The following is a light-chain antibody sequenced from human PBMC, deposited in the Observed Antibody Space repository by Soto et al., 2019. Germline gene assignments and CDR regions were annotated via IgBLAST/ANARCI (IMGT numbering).Light chain of an antibody. J-gene: IGKJ4*01. CDR1: QSVSSN. V-gene: IGKV3-15*01. Sequence: EIVMTQSPATLSVSPGERATLSCRASQSVSSNLAWYQQKPGQAPRLLIYGASTSATGIPARFSGSGSGTEFILTISSLQSEDFAVYYCQQYHKWPLTFGGGTKVEV. CDR3: QQYHKWPLT. CDR2: GAS.